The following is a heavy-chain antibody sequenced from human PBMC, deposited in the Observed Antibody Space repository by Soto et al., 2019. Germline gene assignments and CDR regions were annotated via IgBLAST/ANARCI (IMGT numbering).Heavy chain of an antibody. J-gene: IGHJ4*02. V-gene: IGHV3-11*01. CDR1: RFTLSDYY. CDR2: ISASGTTT. Sequence: QVQLLESGGGLVKSGGSLRVSCAASRFTLSDYYMNWIRQGPGKGLEWVSTISASGTTTFYADSVKGRFTISRDNAKNSVYLQMNSLRVEDTAVYYCVRGDLRFLQGIDYWGQGTLVTVSS. CDR3: VRGDLRFLQGIDY. D-gene: IGHD3-3*01.